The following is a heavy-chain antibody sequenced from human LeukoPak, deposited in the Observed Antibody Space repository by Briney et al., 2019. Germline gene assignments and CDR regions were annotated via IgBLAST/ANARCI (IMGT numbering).Heavy chain of an antibody. D-gene: IGHD2-2*01. CDR1: GYSFTSYW. J-gene: IGHJ5*02. V-gene: IGHV5-51*01. CDR2: IYPGDSDT. Sequence: HGESLKISCKGSGYSFTSYWIGWVRQMPGKGLEWMGIIYPGDSDTRYSPSFQGQVTISADKSISTAYLQWSSLKASDTAMYYCARMNGDIVVVPVGGNWFDPWGQGTLVTVSS. CDR3: ARMNGDIVVVPVGGNWFDP.